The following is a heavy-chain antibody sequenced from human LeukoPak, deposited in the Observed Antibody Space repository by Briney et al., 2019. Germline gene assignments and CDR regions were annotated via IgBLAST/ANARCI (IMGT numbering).Heavy chain of an antibody. J-gene: IGHJ3*02. V-gene: IGHV4-59*12. CDR1: GGSLSTFY. Sequence: SETLSLTCTVSGGSLSTFYWSWIRQPQGKGLEWIGYIYYRGSTTYNPSLKSRVTISVDTPKNQFSLKLSSVTAADTAVYYCARVKNTYYYGSGSPPGAFDIWGQGTMVTVSS. CDR2: IYYRGST. D-gene: IGHD3-10*01. CDR3: ARVKNTYYYGSGSPPGAFDI.